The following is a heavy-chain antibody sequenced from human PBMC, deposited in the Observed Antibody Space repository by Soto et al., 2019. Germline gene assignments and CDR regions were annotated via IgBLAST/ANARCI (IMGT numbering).Heavy chain of an antibody. CDR3: ARGLTTVAPLLLY. D-gene: IGHD4-17*01. CDR1: GFTFSSYA. J-gene: IGHJ4*02. V-gene: IGHV3-30-3*01. Sequence: GSLRLSCAASGFTFSSYAMHWVRQAPGKGLEWVAVISYDGSNKYYADSVKGRFTISRDNSKNTLYLQMNSLRAEDTAVYYCARGLTTVAPLLLYWGQGTLVTVSS. CDR2: ISYDGSNK.